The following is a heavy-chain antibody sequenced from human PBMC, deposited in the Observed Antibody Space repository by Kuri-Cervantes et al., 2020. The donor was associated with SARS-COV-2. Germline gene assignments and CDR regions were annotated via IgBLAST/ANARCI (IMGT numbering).Heavy chain of an antibody. CDR1: GFTFSNYN. V-gene: IGHV3-21*01. CDR3: ARDLTPETYCSSTSCYTDYDFWSNYLVDY. Sequence: GESLKISCAASGFTFSNYNMNWVRQAPGKGLEWVSSISSGSTYIYYADSVKGRFTISRDNAKNSLSLQLNSLRAEDTAVYYCARDLTPETYCSSTSCYTDYDFWSNYLVDYWGQGTLVTVSS. CDR2: ISSGSTYI. D-gene: IGHD2-2*02. J-gene: IGHJ4*02.